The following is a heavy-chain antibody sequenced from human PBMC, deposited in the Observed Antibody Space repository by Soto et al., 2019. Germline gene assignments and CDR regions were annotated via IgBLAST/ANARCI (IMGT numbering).Heavy chain of an antibody. J-gene: IGHJ4*02. CDR2: ISSSGSTI. CDR1: GFTFIDYY. V-gene: IGHV3-11*01. D-gene: IGHD6-19*01. Sequence: GGSLRLSCAASGFTFIDYYMIFIRHAPVKGLEWVSYISSSGSTIYYADSVKGRFTISRDNAKNSLYLQMNSLRAEDTAVYYCARDHLLTAGIDYWGQGTLVTVSS. CDR3: ARDHLLTAGIDY.